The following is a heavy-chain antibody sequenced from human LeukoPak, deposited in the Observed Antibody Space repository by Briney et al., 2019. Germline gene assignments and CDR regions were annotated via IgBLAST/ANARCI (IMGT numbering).Heavy chain of an antibody. CDR3: TRHGTFTIFGAVMGD. J-gene: IGHJ4*02. CDR1: GPSITSCYYY. D-gene: IGHD3-3*01. CDR2: IYYSGTT. V-gene: IGHV4-39*01. Sequence: PSETLSLTCAVAGPSITSCYYYWGWIRQSPGKGLEWIGSIYYSGTTYYNPSLKSRVTVSVDSSKNELSLKLTSVSAADTAMYYCTRHGTFTIFGAVMGDWGQGTLVTVSS.